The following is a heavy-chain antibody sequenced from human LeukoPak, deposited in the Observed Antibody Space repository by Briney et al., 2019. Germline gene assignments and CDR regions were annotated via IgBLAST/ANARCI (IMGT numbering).Heavy chain of an antibody. Sequence: SETLSLTCTVSGVSISTSIYYWGWIRQPPGKGLEWVATIYHSGSTFYNRSLKSRATISADTSKNNFSLRLTSVTAADTAMYFCARLKDGVGGDFLIEYAFDIWGRGTMVTVSS. J-gene: IGHJ3*02. CDR3: ARLKDGVGGDFLIEYAFDI. CDR2: IYHSGST. CDR1: GVSISTSIYY. V-gene: IGHV4-39*02. D-gene: IGHD1-26*01.